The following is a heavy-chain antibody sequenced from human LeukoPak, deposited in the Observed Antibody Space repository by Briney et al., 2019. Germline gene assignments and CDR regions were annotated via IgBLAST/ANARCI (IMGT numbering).Heavy chain of an antibody. CDR1: GFAFGVHA. Sequence: EGSLRLSCVGSGFAFGVHAMSWVRQAPGKGPEWVATICSGADLFYAESVKGRFTISRDAPRNTVWLQMNSLRAEDTALYYCAKDWTPHNRVYDCLDAWGQGTQVTVSS. V-gene: IGHV3-23*01. CDR2: ICSGADL. CDR3: AKDWTPHNRVYDCLDA. D-gene: IGHD3-16*01. J-gene: IGHJ5*02.